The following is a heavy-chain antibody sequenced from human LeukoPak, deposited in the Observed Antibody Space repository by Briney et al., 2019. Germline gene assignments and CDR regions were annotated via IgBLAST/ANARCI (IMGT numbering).Heavy chain of an antibody. D-gene: IGHD5-12*01. J-gene: IGHJ5*02. CDR3: ARSIMGYSGYDYT. CDR2: MYHSGNI. CDR1: GGSISSNNW. V-gene: IGHV4-4*02. Sequence: SETLSLTCTVSGGSISSNNWWSWVRQPPGKGLEWIGEMYHSGNINYNPSLKSRATISVDKSKNQFSLKLSFVTAADTAVYYCARSIMGYSGYDYTWGQGTLVTVSS.